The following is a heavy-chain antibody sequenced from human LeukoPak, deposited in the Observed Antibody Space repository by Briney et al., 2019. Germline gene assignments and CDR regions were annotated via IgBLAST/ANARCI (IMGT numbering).Heavy chain of an antibody. CDR2: IYYSGST. J-gene: IGHJ5*02. CDR3: ARSNYDILTGYSGWFDP. Sequence: PGGSLRLSCAASGFTFSSHWMHWVRQPPGKGLEWIGYIYYSGSTNYNPSLKSRVTISVDTSKNQFSLKLSSVTAADTAVYYCARSNYDILTGYSGWFDPWGQGTLVTVSS. V-gene: IGHV4-59*08. CDR1: GFTFSSHW. D-gene: IGHD3-9*01.